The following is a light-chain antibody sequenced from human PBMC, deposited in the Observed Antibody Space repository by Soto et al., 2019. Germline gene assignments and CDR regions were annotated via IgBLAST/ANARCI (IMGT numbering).Light chain of an antibody. V-gene: IGKV1-5*03. CDR3: QQYNSWCT. Sequence: DIQMTQSPSTLSVSVGERVTITCRASQSISSWLAWYQQKPGKAPKLLIYKASSLESGVPSRFSGSGSGTEFTLTISSLQPDDFATYYCQQYNSWCTFGQGTKVEIK. CDR1: QSISSW. CDR2: KAS. J-gene: IGKJ1*01.